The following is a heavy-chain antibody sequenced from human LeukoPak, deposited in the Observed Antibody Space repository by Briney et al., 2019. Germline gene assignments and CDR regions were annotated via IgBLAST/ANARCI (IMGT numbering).Heavy chain of an antibody. CDR2: INHSGST. CDR3: AREWDGSGLLRNYYYYGMDV. D-gene: IGHD3-10*01. CDR1: GGSFSGYY. J-gene: IGHJ6*02. Sequence: SETLSLTCAVYGGSFSGYYWSSIRQPPGKGLEWIGEINHSGSTNYNPSLKSRVTISVDTSKNQFSLKLSSVTAADTAVYYCAREWDGSGLLRNYYYYGMDVWGQGTTVTVSS. V-gene: IGHV4-34*01.